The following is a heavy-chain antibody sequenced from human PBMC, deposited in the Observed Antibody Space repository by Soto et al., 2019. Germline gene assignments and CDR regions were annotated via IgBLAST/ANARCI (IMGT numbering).Heavy chain of an antibody. CDR1: GYTFTDYY. CDR2: INPSGGST. J-gene: IGHJ5*02. Sequence: VASVKVSCKASGYTFTDYYIHWVRQAPGQGLEWMGVINPSGGSTTYAQRFQGRVTMTRDTSTSTVYMELSSLRSEDTAVYYCARGVMIAFGGVIVDNWSDPWGQGTLVTVSS. V-gene: IGHV1-46*01. D-gene: IGHD3-16*02. CDR3: ARGVMIAFGGVIVDNWSDP.